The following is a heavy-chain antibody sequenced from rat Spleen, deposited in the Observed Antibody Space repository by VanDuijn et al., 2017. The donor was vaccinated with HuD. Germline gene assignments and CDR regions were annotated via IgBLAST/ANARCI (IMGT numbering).Heavy chain of an antibody. J-gene: IGHJ3*01. CDR2: ISSDGGRT. CDR1: GFTFSNYG. CDR3: TRMMVTLKGPFAY. Sequence: EVELVESGGGLVQPGRSLKLSCAASGFTFSNYGMAWVRQAPTKGLDWVSSISSDGGRTYYRDSVKGRFTISRDNAKSSLYLQMDSLRSEDTATYYCTRMMVTLKGPFAYWGQGTLVTVSS. D-gene: IGHD1-12*03. V-gene: IGHV5-20*01.